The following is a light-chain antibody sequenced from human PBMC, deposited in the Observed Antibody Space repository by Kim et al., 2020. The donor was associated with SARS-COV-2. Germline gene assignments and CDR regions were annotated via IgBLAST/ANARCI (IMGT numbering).Light chain of an antibody. J-gene: IGKJ5*01. Sequence: ASGGDRVTITCRASQGISTWLAWYQQKPGKAPNLLIYAASSLQSGVPSRYSGSGSGTDFTLTISSLQPEDFATYYCQQGNSFPITFGQGTRLEIK. CDR1: QGISTW. CDR2: AAS. V-gene: IGKV1D-12*01. CDR3: QQGNSFPIT.